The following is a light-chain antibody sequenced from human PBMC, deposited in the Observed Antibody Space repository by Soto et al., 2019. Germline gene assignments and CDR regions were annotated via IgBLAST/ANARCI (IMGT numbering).Light chain of an antibody. CDR1: QSISSW. V-gene: IGKV1-5*03. J-gene: IGKJ2*01. CDR2: KAS. Sequence: DIQMTQSPSTLSASVGDRVTITCRASQSISSWLAWYQQKPGEAPKILIYKASSLETGVPSRFSGSGSGTEFTLTISSLPPDDFATYYCEQYDYYPYTFGQGTKLEIK. CDR3: EQYDYYPYT.